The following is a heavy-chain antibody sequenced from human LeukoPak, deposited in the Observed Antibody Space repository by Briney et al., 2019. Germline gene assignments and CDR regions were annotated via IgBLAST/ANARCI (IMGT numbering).Heavy chain of an antibody. CDR3: ARDRNWLQGGGTDD. D-gene: IGHD5-24*01. V-gene: IGHV4-4*07. Sequence: SETLSLTCTVSRGTINSYFWCWIRQPAGKGLEWIGRIDSSGNTNYNPSLKSRVTMSVDTSKNHFSLKLSSVTAADTAVYYCARDRNWLQGGGTDDWGQGTLATVSS. J-gene: IGHJ4*02. CDR1: RGTINSYF. CDR2: IDSSGNT.